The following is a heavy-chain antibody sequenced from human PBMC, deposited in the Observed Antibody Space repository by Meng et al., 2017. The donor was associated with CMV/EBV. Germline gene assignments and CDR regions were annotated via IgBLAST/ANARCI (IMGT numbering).Heavy chain of an antibody. Sequence: GGSLRLSCAASGFTFSSYAMSWVRQAPGKGLEWVSAISGSGGSTYYADSVKGRFTISRDNSKNTLYLQMNSLRAEDTAVYYCARDEGFASAFDIWGQGTMVTVSS. CDR3: ARDEGFASAFDI. CDR2: ISGSGGST. V-gene: IGHV3-23*01. CDR1: GFTFSSYA. J-gene: IGHJ3*02.